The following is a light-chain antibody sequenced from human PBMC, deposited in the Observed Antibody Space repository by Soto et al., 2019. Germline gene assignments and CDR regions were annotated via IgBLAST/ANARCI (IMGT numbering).Light chain of an antibody. CDR3: AAWDDSVNGVV. V-gene: IGLV1-44*01. J-gene: IGLJ2*01. CDR1: SSNIGSKT. CDR2: SNK. Sequence: QLVLTQPPSASGTPGQRVTISCSGSSSNIGSKTVNWYQQLPGTAPKLLIYSNKQRPSGVPDRFSGYKSGTSASLAISGLQSEDEADYYCAAWDDSVNGVVFGGGTKLTVL.